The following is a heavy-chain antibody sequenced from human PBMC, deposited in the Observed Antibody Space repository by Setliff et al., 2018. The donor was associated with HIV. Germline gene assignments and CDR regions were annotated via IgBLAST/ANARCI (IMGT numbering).Heavy chain of an antibody. CDR3: VRGPQWLVQKGRVYYFDY. D-gene: IGHD6-19*01. J-gene: IGHJ4*02. Sequence: PSETLSLTCAVFGGSISSSSYYWGWIRQPPGKGLEWIGSIYYSGSAYYNPSLQRRVTISVDTSKNQVSLKLNSMTAADTAVYFCVRGPQWLVQKGRVYYFDYWGQGTLVTVSS. V-gene: IGHV4-39*07. CDR1: GGSISSSSYY. CDR2: IYYSGSA.